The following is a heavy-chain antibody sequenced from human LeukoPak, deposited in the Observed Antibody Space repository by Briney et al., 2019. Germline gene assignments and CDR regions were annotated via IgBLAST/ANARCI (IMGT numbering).Heavy chain of an antibody. CDR3: ARQGVQPGFDP. D-gene: IGHD6-13*01. CDR1: GYSISSGYY. CDR2: IYHSGST. Sequence: KPSETLSLTCAVSGYSISSGYYWGWIRQPPGKGPEWIGSIYHSGSTYYNPSLKSRVTISVDTSKNQFSLKLSSVTAADTAVYYCARQGVQPGFDPWGQGTLVTVSS. J-gene: IGHJ5*02. V-gene: IGHV4-38-2*01.